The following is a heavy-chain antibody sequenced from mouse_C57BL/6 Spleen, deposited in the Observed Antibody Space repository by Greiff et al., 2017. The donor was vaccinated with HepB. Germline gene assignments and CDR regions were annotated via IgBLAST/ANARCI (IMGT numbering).Heavy chain of an antibody. CDR1: GYTFTSYW. CDR2: IYPSDSET. J-gene: IGHJ3*01. CDR3: ARGTSAWFAY. Sequence: VQLQQPGAELVRPGSSVKLSCKASGYTFTSYWMDWVKQRPGQGLEWIGNIYPSDSETHYNQKFKDKATLTVDKSSSTAYMQLSSLTSEDSAVYYCARGTSAWFAYWGQGTLVTASA. D-gene: IGHD3-3*01. V-gene: IGHV1-61*01.